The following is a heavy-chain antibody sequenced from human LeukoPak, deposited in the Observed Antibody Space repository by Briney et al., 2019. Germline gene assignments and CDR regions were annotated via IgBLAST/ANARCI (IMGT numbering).Heavy chain of an antibody. V-gene: IGHV4-59*08. CDR3: ARVLRSSGSYWFDP. Sequence: SETLSLTCTVSGGSISSYYWSRIRQPPGKGLEWIGYIYYSGSTNYNPSLKSRVTISVDTSKNQFSLKLSSVTAADTAVYYCARVLRSSGSYWFDPWGQGTLVTVSS. CDR2: IYYSGST. D-gene: IGHD6-19*01. J-gene: IGHJ5*02. CDR1: GGSISSYY.